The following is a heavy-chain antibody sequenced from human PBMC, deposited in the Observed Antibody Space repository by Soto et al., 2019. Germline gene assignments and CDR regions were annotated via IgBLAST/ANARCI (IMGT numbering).Heavy chain of an antibody. CDR3: AKGDTPLSEATDY. Sequence: GGSLRLSCAASGFTFSSYAMSWVRQAPGKGLEWVSAISGSGGSTYYADSVKGRFTISRDNSKNTLYLQMNSLRAEDTSVYYCAKGDTPLSEATDYWGQGTLVTVSS. V-gene: IGHV3-23*01. CDR2: ISGSGGST. J-gene: IGHJ4*02. D-gene: IGHD1-26*01. CDR1: GFTFSSYA.